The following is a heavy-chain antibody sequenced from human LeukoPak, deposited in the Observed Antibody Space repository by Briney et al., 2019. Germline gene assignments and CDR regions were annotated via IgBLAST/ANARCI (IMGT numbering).Heavy chain of an antibody. CDR1: GYTFTGYY. D-gene: IGHD1-26*01. J-gene: IGHJ4*02. Sequence: VASVKVSFKASGYTFTGYYMHWVRQAPGQGLEWMGRINPNSGGTNYAQKFQGRVTMTRDTSISTAYMELSRLRSDDTAVYYCARRYQWELLPFDYWGQGTLVTVSS. V-gene: IGHV1-2*06. CDR2: INPNSGGT. CDR3: ARRYQWELLPFDY.